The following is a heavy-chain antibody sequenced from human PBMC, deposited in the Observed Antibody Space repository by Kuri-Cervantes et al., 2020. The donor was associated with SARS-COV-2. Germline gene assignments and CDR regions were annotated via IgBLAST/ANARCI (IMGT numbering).Heavy chain of an antibody. D-gene: IGHD1-1*01. V-gene: IGHV4-4*07. Sequence: SETLSLTCTVSGGSISSYYWSWIRQPAGKGLEWIGRIYTSGSTNYNPSLKSRVTMSVDTSKNQFSLKLSSVTAADTAVYYYARGGELERRYYYYYMDVWGKGTTVTVSS. CDR3: ARGGELERRYYYYYMDV. J-gene: IGHJ6*03. CDR2: IYTSGST. CDR1: GGSISSYY.